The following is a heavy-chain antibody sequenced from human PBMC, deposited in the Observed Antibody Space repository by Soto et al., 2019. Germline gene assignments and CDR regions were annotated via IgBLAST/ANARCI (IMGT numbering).Heavy chain of an antibody. CDR3: ARESEDLTSNFDY. J-gene: IGHJ4*02. CDR1: GFTFTSYS. V-gene: IGHV3-21*06. Sequence: PGGSLRLSCGASGFTFTSYSMNGGGQAPGKGLEWVSSISSTTNYIYYGDSMKGRFTISRDNAKNSLYLEMNSLRAEDTAVYYCARESEDLTSNFDYWGQGTLVTVSS. CDR2: ISSTTNYI.